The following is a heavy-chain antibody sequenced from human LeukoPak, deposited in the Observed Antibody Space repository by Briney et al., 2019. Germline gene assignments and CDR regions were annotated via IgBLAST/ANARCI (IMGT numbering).Heavy chain of an antibody. D-gene: IGHD3-16*01. Sequence: GRSLRLSCTTSGFTFRDYAMSWVRQAPGKGLEWIGVIKSKSHGETTAYAAPVKDRFTISRDDSKSIAYLQMNSLKTDDTAVYYCTRIGHWGQGTLVTVSS. CDR1: GFTFRDYA. CDR3: TRIGH. CDR2: IKSKSHGETT. V-gene: IGHV3-49*04. J-gene: IGHJ4*02.